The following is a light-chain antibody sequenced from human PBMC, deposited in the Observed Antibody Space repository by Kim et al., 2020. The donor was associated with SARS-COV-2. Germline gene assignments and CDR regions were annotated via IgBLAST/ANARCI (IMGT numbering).Light chain of an antibody. CDR3: QAWDSTTAAV. CDR2: QDS. V-gene: IGLV3-1*01. J-gene: IGLJ2*01. CDR1: KLGDKD. Sequence: VSPGQTASITCSGDKLGDKDVCWYQQKPGQSPGLVLYQDSKRPSGIPERFSGPNSGNTATLTIGGTQAMDEADYYCQAWDSTTAAVFGGGTKLTVL.